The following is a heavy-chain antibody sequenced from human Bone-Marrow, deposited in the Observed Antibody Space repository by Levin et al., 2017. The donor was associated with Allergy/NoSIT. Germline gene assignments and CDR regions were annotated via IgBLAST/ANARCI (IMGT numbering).Heavy chain of an antibody. CDR2: ALYDGTRQ. J-gene: IGHJ6*04. V-gene: IGHV3-30-3*01. CDR3: VKDRTSGSPYAYSLDV. Sequence: GGSLRLSCATSGFTFSLYTIHWVRQAPGKGLEWVAVALYDGTRQFYSDSVKGRFTISRDNSRNTLSLQLDSLRPDDTALYYCVKDRTSGSPYAYSLDVWGGGTTVTVSS. D-gene: IGHD2-15*01. CDR1: GFTFSLYT.